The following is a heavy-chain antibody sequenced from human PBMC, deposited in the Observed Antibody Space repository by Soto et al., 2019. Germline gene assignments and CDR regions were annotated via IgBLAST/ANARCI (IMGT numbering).Heavy chain of an antibody. D-gene: IGHD6-13*01. J-gene: IGHJ4*02. Sequence: GGSLRLSCAASGFTFSSYGMHWVRQAPGKGLEWVAVISYDGSNKYYADSVKGRFTISRDNSKNTLYLQMNSLRAEDTAVYYCAKSFRDERSSLAHWGQGTLVTAPQ. CDR2: ISYDGSNK. CDR3: AKSFRDERSSLAH. CDR1: GFTFSSYG. V-gene: IGHV3-30*18.